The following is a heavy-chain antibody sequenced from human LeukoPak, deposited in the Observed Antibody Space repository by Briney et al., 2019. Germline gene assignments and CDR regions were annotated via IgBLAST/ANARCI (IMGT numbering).Heavy chain of an antibody. CDR3: ARVLLHGDYSAHWYFDL. Sequence: GGSLRLSCAASGFTFSSYDMHWVRQATGKGLEWVSAIGTAGDTYYPGSVKGRFTISRENAKNSLYLQMNSLRAEDTAVYYCARVLLHGDYSAHWYFDLWGRGTLATASS. D-gene: IGHD4-17*01. V-gene: IGHV3-13*01. CDR2: IGTAGDT. CDR1: GFTFSSYD. J-gene: IGHJ2*01.